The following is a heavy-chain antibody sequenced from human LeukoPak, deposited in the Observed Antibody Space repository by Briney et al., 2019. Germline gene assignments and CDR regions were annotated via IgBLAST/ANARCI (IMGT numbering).Heavy chain of an antibody. CDR3: ARGSNLVK. D-gene: IGHD4-11*01. J-gene: IGHJ4*02. CDR2: IYHSGST. CDR1: GGSISSGGYS. V-gene: IGHV4-30-2*01. Sequence: SETLSLTCAVSGGSISSGGYSWSWIRQPPGQGLEWIGYIYHSGSTYYNPSLKSRVTISVDRSKNQFSLKLSSVTAADTAVYYCARGSNLVKWGQGTLVTVSS.